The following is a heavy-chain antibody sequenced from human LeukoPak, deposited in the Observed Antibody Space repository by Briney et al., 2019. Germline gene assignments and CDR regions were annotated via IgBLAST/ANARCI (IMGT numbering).Heavy chain of an antibody. Sequence: AGGSLRLSCAASGFTVSTNYMSWVREAPGKGLEWVSVIFSNGNTYYADSVKGRVSMSRDNSKNTLFLQMNSLRDEDTAVYYCARGSIGPRSWFDPWGQGTLVTVSS. D-gene: IGHD2-2*01. CDR2: IFSNGNT. V-gene: IGHV3-66*01. J-gene: IGHJ5*02. CDR1: GFTVSTNY. CDR3: ARGSIGPRSWFDP.